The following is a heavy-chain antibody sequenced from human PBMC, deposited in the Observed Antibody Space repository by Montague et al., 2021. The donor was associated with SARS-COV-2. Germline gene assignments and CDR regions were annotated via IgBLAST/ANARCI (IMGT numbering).Heavy chain of an antibody. CDR1: GGSFSDNF. CDR2: IYNSGST. D-gene: IGHD1-20*01. V-gene: IGHV4-4*07. J-gene: IGHJ4*02. Sequence: SETLSLTCAVSGGSFSDNFWTWIRQSAGKGLEWIGRIYNSGSTSYNPPLKSRVTMSVDTSKNQFSLKLSSVTAADTAVYYCVRDQGRSNWNYPDYWGQGTLVTVSS. CDR3: VRDQGRSNWNYPDY.